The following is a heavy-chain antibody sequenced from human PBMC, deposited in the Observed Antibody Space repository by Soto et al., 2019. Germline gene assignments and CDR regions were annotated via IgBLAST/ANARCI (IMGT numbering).Heavy chain of an antibody. D-gene: IGHD2-2*01. CDR2: ISGSGGST. V-gene: IGHV3-23*01. J-gene: IGHJ3*02. CDR1: GFTFSSYA. CDR3: AKDRDIVVVPAEGAFDI. Sequence: RRLSCAASGFTFSSYAMSWVRQAPGKGLEWVSAISGSGGSTYYADSVKGRFTISRDNSKNTLYLQMNSLRAEDTAVYYCAKDRDIVVVPAEGAFDIWGQGTMVTVSS.